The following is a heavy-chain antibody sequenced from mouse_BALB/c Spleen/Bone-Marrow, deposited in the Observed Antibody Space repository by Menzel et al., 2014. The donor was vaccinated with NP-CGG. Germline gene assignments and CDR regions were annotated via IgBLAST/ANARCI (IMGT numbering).Heavy chain of an antibody. Sequence: EVQLQQSGAELVKPGASVKLPCTASGFNIXDTYMHWVKQRPEQGLEWIGRIDPANGNTKYDPKFQGKATITADTSSNTAYLQLSSLTSEDTAVYYCASYRYAWYFDVWGAGTTATVSS. CDR2: IDPANGNT. J-gene: IGHJ1*01. V-gene: IGHV14-3*02. D-gene: IGHD2-14*01. CDR3: ASYRYAWYFDV. CDR1: GFNIXDTY.